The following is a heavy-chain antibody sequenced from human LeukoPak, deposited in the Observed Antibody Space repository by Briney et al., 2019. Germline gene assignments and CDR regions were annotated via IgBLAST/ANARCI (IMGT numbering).Heavy chain of an antibody. Sequence: SETLSLTCTVSGGSISSYYWSWIQQPAGKGLEWIGRIYTSGSTNYNPSLKSRVTMSVDTSKNQFSLKLSSVTAADTAVYYCARTYYDFWSGFAFDIWGQGTMVTVSS. CDR3: ARTYYDFWSGFAFDI. CDR2: IYTSGST. V-gene: IGHV4-4*07. J-gene: IGHJ3*02. CDR1: GGSISSYY. D-gene: IGHD3-3*01.